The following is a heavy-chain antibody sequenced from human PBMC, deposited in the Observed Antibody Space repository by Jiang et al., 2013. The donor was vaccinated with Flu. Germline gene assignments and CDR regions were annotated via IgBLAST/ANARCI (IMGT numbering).Heavy chain of an antibody. D-gene: IGHD3-10*01. V-gene: IGHV4-39*07. J-gene: IGHJ4*02. Sequence: LLKPSETLSLTCTVSGGSISSRSYFWSWIRQPPGKGLEWIGEINHSGSTNTNSSLKSRVAMSIDSYKKEFSLKVRSVTAADTAVYYCARGPYESGSYFNNGFDYWGQGSLVTVSS. CDR3: ARGPYESGSYFNNGFDY. CDR1: GGSISSRSYF. CDR2: INHSGST.